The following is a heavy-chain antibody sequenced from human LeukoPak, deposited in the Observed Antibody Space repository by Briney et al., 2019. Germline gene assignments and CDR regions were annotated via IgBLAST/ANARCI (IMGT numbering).Heavy chain of an antibody. CDR2: IYYSGST. CDR3: ARGPLTAADPFDY. J-gene: IGHJ4*02. CDR1: GGSISSGAYY. V-gene: IGHV4-31*03. Sequence: SETLSLTCTVSGGSISSGAYYWSWIRQHPGKGLEWIGYIYYSGSTYYNPSLKSRVTISVDTSKNQFSLKLSSVTAADTAVYYCARGPLTAADPFDYWGQGTLVTVSA. D-gene: IGHD6-13*01.